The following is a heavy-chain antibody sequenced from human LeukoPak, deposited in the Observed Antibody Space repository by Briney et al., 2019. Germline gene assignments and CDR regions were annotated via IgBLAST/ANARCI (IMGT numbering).Heavy chain of an antibody. CDR3: ARFEDYGDAFDI. V-gene: IGHV3-21*01. CDR1: GFTFSSYS. J-gene: IGHJ3*02. CDR2: ISSSSSYI. Sequence: PGGSLRLSCAASGFTFSSYSMNWVRQAPGKGLEWVSSISSSSSYIYYADSVKGRFTISRDNAKNSLYLQMNSLRAEDTAVYYCARFEDYGDAFDIWGQGTMVTVSS. D-gene: IGHD4-17*01.